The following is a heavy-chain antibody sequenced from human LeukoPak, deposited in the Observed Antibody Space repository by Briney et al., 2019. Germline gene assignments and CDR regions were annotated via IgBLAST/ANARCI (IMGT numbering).Heavy chain of an antibody. V-gene: IGHV1-69*04. CDR3: ARESFYGSGSYFDY. Sequence: ASVKVSCKASGGTFSSYAISWVRQAPGQGLEWMGRIIPILGIANYAQKFQGRVTITADKPTSTAYMELSSLRSEDTAVYYCARESFYGSGSYFDYWGQGTLVTVSS. J-gene: IGHJ4*02. CDR2: IIPILGIA. CDR1: GGTFSSYA. D-gene: IGHD3-10*01.